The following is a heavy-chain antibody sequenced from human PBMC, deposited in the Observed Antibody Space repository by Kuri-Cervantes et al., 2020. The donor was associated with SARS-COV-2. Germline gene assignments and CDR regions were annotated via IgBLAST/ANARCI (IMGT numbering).Heavy chain of an antibody. CDR3: ARVSSGYSPTEYFQH. CDR2: ISYDGSNK. D-gene: IGHD3-22*01. CDR1: AFSFSSYN. J-gene: IGHJ1*01. V-gene: IGHV3-30-3*01. Sequence: LSLTFVVSAFSFSSYNMNWVRQAPGKGLEWVAVISYDGSNKYYADPVKGRFTISRDNSKNTLYLQMNSLRAEDTAVYYCARVSSGYSPTEYFQHWGQGTLVTVSS.